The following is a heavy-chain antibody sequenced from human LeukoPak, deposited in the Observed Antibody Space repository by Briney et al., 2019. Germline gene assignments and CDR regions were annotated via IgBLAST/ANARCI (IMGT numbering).Heavy chain of an antibody. D-gene: IGHD3-3*01. Sequence: GGSLRLSCAASGFTFSNYWMSWVRQAPGKGLEWVANIKQDGGEMYYVDSVKGRFTISRDNAKNSLYLQMNSLRAEDTAVYYCARRVTIFGVVEPHPRFDPWGQGTLVTVSS. CDR3: ARRVTIFGVVEPHPRFDP. CDR2: IKQDGGEM. J-gene: IGHJ5*02. CDR1: GFTFSNYW. V-gene: IGHV3-7*01.